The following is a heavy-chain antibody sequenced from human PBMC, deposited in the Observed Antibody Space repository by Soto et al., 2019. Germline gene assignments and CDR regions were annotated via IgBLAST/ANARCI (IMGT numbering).Heavy chain of an antibody. J-gene: IGHJ4*02. V-gene: IGHV3-21*01. CDR3: ARDYETYSSGWFDY. CDR2: ISSSSSYI. CDR1: GFTFSSYS. D-gene: IGHD6-19*01. Sequence: GGSLRLSCAASGFTFSSYSMNWVRQAPGKGLEWVSSISSSSSYIYYADSVKGRFTISRDNAKNSLYLQMNSLRAEDTAVYCCARDYETYSSGWFDYWGQGTLVTVSS.